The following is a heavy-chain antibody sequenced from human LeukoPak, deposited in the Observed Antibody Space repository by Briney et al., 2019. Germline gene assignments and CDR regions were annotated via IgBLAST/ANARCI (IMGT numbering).Heavy chain of an antibody. V-gene: IGHV3-23*01. D-gene: IGHD3-22*01. J-gene: IGHJ4*02. Sequence: GGSLRLSCAASGFTFSSYAMSWVRQAPGKGLEWVSAISGSGGSTYYADSVKGRFTISRGNSKNTLYLQMNSLRAEDTAVYYCAKDTYGSGYNFDYWGQGTLVTVSS. CDR1: GFTFSSYA. CDR3: AKDTYGSGYNFDY. CDR2: ISGSGGST.